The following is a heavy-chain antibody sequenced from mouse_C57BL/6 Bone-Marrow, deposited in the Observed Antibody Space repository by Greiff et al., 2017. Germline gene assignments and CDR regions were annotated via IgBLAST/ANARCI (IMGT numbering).Heavy chain of an antibody. CDR3: ARDAMDY. V-gene: IGHV1-81*01. J-gene: IGHJ4*01. CDR2: IYPRRGNT. CDR1: GYTFTSYG. Sequence: QVQLQQSGAELARPGASVKLSCKASGYTFTSYGISWVKQRTGQGLEWIGEIYPRRGNTYYNETFKGKATLTADKSSSTAYMELRSMTYEDYAVYVGARDAMDYWGQGTSGTVSS.